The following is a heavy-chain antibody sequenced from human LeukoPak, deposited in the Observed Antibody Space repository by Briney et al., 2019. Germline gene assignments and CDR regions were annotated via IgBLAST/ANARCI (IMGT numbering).Heavy chain of an antibody. CDR2: ISSSRSYI. V-gene: IGHV3-21*01. CDR3: ARDKQLVEGHYYYYYYMDV. J-gene: IGHJ6*03. Sequence: GGSLRLSCAASGFTFSSYSMNWVRQAPGKGLEWVSPISSSRSYIYYADSVKGRFTISRDNAKNSLYLQMNSLRAEDTAVYYCARDKQLVEGHYYYYYYMDVWGKGTTVTVSS. D-gene: IGHD6-13*01. CDR1: GFTFSSYS.